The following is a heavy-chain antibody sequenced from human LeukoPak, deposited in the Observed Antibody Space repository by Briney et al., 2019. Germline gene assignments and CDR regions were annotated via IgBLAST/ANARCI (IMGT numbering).Heavy chain of an antibody. Sequence: GGSLRLSCGASGFTFSSYSMNWVRQAPGKGLEWVSSISSSSSYIYYADSVKGRFTISRDNAKNSLYLQMNSLRAEDTAVYYCARSPNGRGYSYGAIDYWGQGTLVTVSS. J-gene: IGHJ4*02. V-gene: IGHV3-21*01. CDR3: ARSPNGRGYSYGAIDY. D-gene: IGHD5-18*01. CDR2: ISSSSSYI. CDR1: GFTFSSYS.